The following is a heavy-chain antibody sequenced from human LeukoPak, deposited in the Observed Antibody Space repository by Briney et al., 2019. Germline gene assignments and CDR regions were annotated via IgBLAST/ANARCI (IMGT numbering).Heavy chain of an antibody. J-gene: IGHJ4*02. CDR2: IGTAGDT. CDR1: GFTSSDYD. CDR3: ARVAKERVGGVYYFDY. V-gene: IGHV3-13*01. Sequence: GESLKISCAASGFTSSDYDMHWVRQATGKGLEWVSAIGTAGDTYYTGSVKGRFTISRENAKNSLYLQMNSLRAGDTAVYYCARVAKERVGGVYYFDYWGQGTLVTVSS. D-gene: IGHD1-1*01.